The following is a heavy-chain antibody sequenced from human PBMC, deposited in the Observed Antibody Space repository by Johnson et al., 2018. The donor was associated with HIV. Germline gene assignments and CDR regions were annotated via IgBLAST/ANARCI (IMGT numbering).Heavy chain of an antibody. CDR2: ISGSGGST. CDR1: GFTVSSNE. CDR3: AKIWGDIAATGDAFDI. Sequence: VQLVESRGVLVQPGGSLRLSCAASGFTVSSNEMSWVRQAPGKGLEWVSAISGSGGSTYYADSVKGRFTISRDNSKNTLYRQMDSLRPEDTAVYYCAKIWGDIAATGDAFDIWGQGTMVTVSS. J-gene: IGHJ3*02. D-gene: IGHD5-12*01. V-gene: IGHV3-23*04.